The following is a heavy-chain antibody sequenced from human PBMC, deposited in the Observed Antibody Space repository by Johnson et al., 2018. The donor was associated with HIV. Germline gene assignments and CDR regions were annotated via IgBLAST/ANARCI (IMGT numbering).Heavy chain of an antibody. CDR3: ARVAYYYDTSGYLTRPRAFDV. CDR1: GFIFSNYN. Sequence: QVQLVESGGDLVKPGGSLRLSCKVSGFIFSNYNMAWIRQSPGKGLECLSYITSSGSSVYYTDFVKGRFTISRDNAKASVSLRMTSLRAEDTALYYCARVAYYYDTSGYLTRPRAFDVWGQGTMVTVSS. D-gene: IGHD3-22*01. V-gene: IGHV3-11*01. CDR2: ITSSGSSV. J-gene: IGHJ3*01.